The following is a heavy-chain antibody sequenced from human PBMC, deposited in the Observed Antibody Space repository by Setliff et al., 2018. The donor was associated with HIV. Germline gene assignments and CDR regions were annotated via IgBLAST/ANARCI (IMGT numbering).Heavy chain of an antibody. CDR3: GGNGYYSIDY. J-gene: IGHJ4*02. Sequence: LSLTCTVSGGSISSSSYYWGWIRQPPGKGLEWIGSIYYSGSTNYNPSLKSRVTISVDKSKSQFSLKLNSVTAADTAVYYCGGNGYYSIDYWGQGTLVTVSS. CDR2: IYYSGST. D-gene: IGHD3-22*01. V-gene: IGHV4-39*07. CDR1: GGSISSSSYY.